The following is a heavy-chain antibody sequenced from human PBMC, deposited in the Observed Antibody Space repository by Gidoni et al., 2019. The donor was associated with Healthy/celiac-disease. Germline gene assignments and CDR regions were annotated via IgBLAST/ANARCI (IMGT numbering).Heavy chain of an antibody. J-gene: IGHJ4*02. CDR3: AKAHARGPPTTYYFDY. Sequence: EVQLLESGGGLVQPGGSLRLSCAASGFTFSSYAMGWVRQAPGKGLEWVSAISGSGGSTYYADSVKGRFTISRDNSKNTLYLQMNSLRAEDTAVYYCAKAHARGPPTTYYFDYWGQGTLVTVSS. V-gene: IGHV3-23*01. CDR2: ISGSGGST. CDR1: GFTFSSYA.